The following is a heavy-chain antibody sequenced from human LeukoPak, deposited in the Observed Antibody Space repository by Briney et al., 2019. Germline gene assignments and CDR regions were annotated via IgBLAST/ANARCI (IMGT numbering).Heavy chain of an antibody. CDR1: GFTVSSNY. J-gene: IGHJ4*02. Sequence: GGSLRLSCAASGFTVSSNYTSWVRQAPGKGLEWVSVIYSGGSTYYADSVKGRFTISRDNSRNTLYLQMNSLRAEDTAVYYCARRRILGSFDYWGQGTLVTVSS. CDR3: ARRRILGSFDY. V-gene: IGHV3-53*01. CDR2: IYSGGST. D-gene: IGHD2/OR15-2a*01.